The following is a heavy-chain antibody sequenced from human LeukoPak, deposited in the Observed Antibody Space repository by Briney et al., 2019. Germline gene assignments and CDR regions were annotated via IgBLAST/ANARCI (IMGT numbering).Heavy chain of an antibody. Sequence: GESLKISCEVSGYSFTNNWIGWVRQMPGKGLEWMGIIYPGDSDTRYSPSFQGQVTISADKSISTAYLQWSSLKASDTAIYYCARRRSDGNFDYWGQGTLVTVSS. CDR2: IYPGDSDT. J-gene: IGHJ4*02. V-gene: IGHV5-51*01. CDR3: ARRRSDGNFDY. CDR1: GYSFTNNW. D-gene: IGHD1-26*01.